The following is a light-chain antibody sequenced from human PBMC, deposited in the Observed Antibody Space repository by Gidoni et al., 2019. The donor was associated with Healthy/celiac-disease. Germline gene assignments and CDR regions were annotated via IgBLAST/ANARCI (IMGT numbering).Light chain of an antibody. J-gene: IGLJ3*02. CDR3: NSRDSSGNRV. V-gene: IGLV3-19*01. Sequence: SSELTQDPAVSVALGQTVRITCQGDSLRSYYASWYQQKPGQDPVLVLYGKNNRPSGIPDRFSGSSSGNTASLTITGAQAEDEADYYCNSRDSSGNRVFGGGTKLTVL. CDR2: GKN. CDR1: SLRSYY.